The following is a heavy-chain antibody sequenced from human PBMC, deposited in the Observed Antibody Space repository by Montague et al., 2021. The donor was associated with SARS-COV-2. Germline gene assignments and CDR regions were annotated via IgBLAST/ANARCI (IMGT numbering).Heavy chain of an antibody. D-gene: IGHD6-19*01. J-gene: IGHJ3*01. CDR2: IFYTGAT. CDR3: STLGALAGYSFDF. Sequence: SETLSLTCTVSSGSVYGHNLAWIRQPPGKGLECIAYIFYTGATYYNPSLESRVSISVDTSKNQVALMVKSVTAADSAFYYCSTLGALAGYSFDFWGPGTFVIVSS. V-gene: IGHV4-59*02. CDR1: SGSVYGHN.